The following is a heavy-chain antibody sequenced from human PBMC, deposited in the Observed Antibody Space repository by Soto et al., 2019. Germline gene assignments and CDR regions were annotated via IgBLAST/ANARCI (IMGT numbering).Heavy chain of an antibody. Sequence: QVQLVQSGAEVKKPGASVKVSCKASGYTFTGYYMHWVRQAPGQGLEWMGWINPNSGGTNYAQKFQGWVTMTRDTPISTAYMELSRLRSDDTAVYYCARERAVAGKPYCYYYMDVWGKGTTVTVSS. V-gene: IGHV1-2*04. D-gene: IGHD6-19*01. CDR1: GYTFTGYY. CDR3: ARERAVAGKPYCYYYMDV. J-gene: IGHJ6*03. CDR2: INPNSGGT.